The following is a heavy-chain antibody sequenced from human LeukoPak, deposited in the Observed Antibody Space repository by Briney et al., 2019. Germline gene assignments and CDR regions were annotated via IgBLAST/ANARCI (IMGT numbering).Heavy chain of an antibody. CDR3: VRTVLVGINYFDP. CDR2: ISYDGSNK. J-gene: IGHJ5*01. Sequence: GGSLRLSCAASGFTFSSYGMHWVRQAPGKGLEWVAVISYDGSNKYYADSVKGRFTISRDNSKNTLYLQMNSLRAEDTAVYYCVRTVLVGINYFDPWGQGTLVTVSS. D-gene: IGHD3-10*01. CDR1: GFTFSSYG. V-gene: IGHV3-30*03.